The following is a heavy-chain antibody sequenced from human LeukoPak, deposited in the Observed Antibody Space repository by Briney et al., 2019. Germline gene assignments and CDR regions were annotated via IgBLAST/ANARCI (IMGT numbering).Heavy chain of an antibody. CDR2: IYTSGST. J-gene: IGHJ4*02. CDR3: ARTDYYGSGSYDY. CDR1: GGSISSSY. D-gene: IGHD3-10*01. Sequence: SETLSLTCTVSGGSISSSYWSWIRQPAGKGLEWIGRIYTSGSTNYSPSLKSRVTMSVDTSKNQFSLKLSSVTAADTAVYYCARTDYYGSGSYDYWGQGTLVTVSS. V-gene: IGHV4-4*07.